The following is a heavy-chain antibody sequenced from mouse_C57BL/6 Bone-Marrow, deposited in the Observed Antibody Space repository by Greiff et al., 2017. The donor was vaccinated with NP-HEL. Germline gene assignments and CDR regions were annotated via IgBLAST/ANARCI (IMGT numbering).Heavy chain of an antibody. Sequence: EVKLMESGPELVKPGASVKISCKASGYSFTGYYMHWVKQSHGNILDWIGYTYPYNGVSSYNQKFKGKATLTVDKSSSTAYMELRSLTSEDSAVDYCARLRGSGYYFDYWGQGTTLTVSS. CDR1: GYSFTGYY. CDR3: ARLRGSGYYFDY. CDR2: TYPYNGVS. J-gene: IGHJ2*01. V-gene: IGHV1-31*01. D-gene: IGHD3-2*02.